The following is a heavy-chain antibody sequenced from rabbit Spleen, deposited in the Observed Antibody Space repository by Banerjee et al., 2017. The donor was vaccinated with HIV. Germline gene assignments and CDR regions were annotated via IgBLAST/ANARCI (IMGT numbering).Heavy chain of an antibody. Sequence: QSLEVSGGDLVKPGASLTLTCTASGFSFISSYYMCWVRQAPGKGLEWIACIDSGFGGTSYYASWAKGRFTISKTSSTTVTLQMTRLTAADTATYFCARDTSSSFSSYGMDLWGPGTLVTVS. CDR2: IDSGFGGTS. V-gene: IGHV1S40*01. CDR1: GFSFISSYY. D-gene: IGHD1-1*01. CDR3: ARDTSSSFSSYGMDL. J-gene: IGHJ6*01.